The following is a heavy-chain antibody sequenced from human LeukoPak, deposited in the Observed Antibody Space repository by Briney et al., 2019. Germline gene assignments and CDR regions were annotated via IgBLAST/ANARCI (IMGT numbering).Heavy chain of an antibody. V-gene: IGHV3-48*03. Sequence: GGSLRLSCGASGFTFSNYEMNWVRQAPGKGLEWVSYISSSGSTIYYADSVKGRFTISRDNAKNSLYLQMNSLRAEDTAVYYCARETYSSSWYFDYWGQGTLVTASS. CDR3: ARETYSSSWYFDY. J-gene: IGHJ4*02. CDR2: ISSSGSTI. D-gene: IGHD6-13*01. CDR1: GFTFSNYE.